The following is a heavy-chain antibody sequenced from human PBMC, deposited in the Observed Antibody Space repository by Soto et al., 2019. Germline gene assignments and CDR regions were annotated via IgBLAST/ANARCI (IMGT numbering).Heavy chain of an antibody. CDR1: NGSISSSGYY. CDR2: IYYSGST. V-gene: IGHV4-31*03. CDR3: AGGSSKSWFDP. Sequence: PSETLSLTCNVSNGSISSSGYYWSWIRQHPGQGLEWIGYIYYSGSTYYNPSLKSRVTISVDTSKNQFSLKLGSVTAADTAIYYCAGGSSKSWFDPWGQGTLVTDSS. D-gene: IGHD6-6*01. J-gene: IGHJ5*02.